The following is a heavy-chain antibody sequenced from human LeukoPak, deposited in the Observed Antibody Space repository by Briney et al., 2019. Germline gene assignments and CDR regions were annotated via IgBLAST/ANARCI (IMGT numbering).Heavy chain of an antibody. D-gene: IGHD3-22*01. CDR1: GYTFTSYG. Sequence: ASVKVSCEASGYTFTSYGISWVRQAPGQGLEWMGWISAYNGNTNYAQKLQGRVTMTTDTSTSTAYMELRSLRSDDTAVYYCARERDYYDSSGYYVGAFDIWGQGTMVTVSS. CDR2: ISAYNGNT. CDR3: ARERDYYDSSGYYVGAFDI. V-gene: IGHV1-18*01. J-gene: IGHJ3*02.